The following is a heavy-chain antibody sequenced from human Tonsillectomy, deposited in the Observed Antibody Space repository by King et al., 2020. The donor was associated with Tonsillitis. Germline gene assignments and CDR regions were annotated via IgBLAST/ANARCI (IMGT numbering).Heavy chain of an antibody. J-gene: IGHJ5*02. CDR1: GFIFDDYA. V-gene: IGHV3-9*01. CDR2: ISWNSGNI. Sequence: QLVQSGGGLVQPGRSLRLSCAASGFIFDDYAMHWVRQAPGKGLEWVSGISWNSGNIGYADSVKGRFTISRDNAKNSLYLQMNSLRAEDTAFYSCAKALRGYDFNNSFDPWGQGTLVTLSS. CDR3: AKALRGYDFNNSFDP. D-gene: IGHD5-12*01.